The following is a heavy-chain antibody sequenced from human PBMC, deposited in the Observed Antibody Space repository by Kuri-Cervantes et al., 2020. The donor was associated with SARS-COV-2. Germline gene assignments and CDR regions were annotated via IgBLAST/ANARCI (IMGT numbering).Heavy chain of an antibody. D-gene: IGHD2-2*01. V-gene: IGHV1-18*01. CDR2: ISAYNGNT. J-gene: IGHJ5*02. CDR3: ATSGSPVPDLNWFDP. CDR1: GGTFSSYA. Sequence: ASVKVSCKASGGTFSSYAISWVRQAPGQGLEWMGWISAYNGNTNYAQKLQGRVTMTEDTSTDTAYMELSSLRSEDTAVYYCATSGSPVPDLNWFDPWGQGTLVTVSS.